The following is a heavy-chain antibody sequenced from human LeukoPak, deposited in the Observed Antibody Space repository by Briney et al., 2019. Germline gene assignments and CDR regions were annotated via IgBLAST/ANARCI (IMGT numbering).Heavy chain of an antibody. CDR2: INPNSGGT. D-gene: IGHD2-2*01. J-gene: IGHJ6*02. CDR3: ARFGIVVVPTWYYGMDV. V-gene: IGHV1-2*02. CDR1: GYTLTVYY. Sequence: GASVKVSCTASGYTLTVYYMHWVRQAPGQGDERMGWINPNSGGTNYAQKFQGRVTMTRDTSISTAYMELSRLRSDDTAVYYCARFGIVVVPTWYYGMDVWGQGTTVTVSS.